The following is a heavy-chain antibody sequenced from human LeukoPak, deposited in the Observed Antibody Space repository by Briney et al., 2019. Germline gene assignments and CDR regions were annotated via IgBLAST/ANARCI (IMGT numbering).Heavy chain of an antibody. Sequence: GGSLRLSCVASGFTFSSHHMNWVRQTPGKGLESVATIKPDGSEKYYVDSVKGRFTISRDNAKSSLYLQMNSLRAENTGVYFCARMSSYCDYWGQGTLVTVSS. J-gene: IGHJ4*02. V-gene: IGHV3-7*01. CDR3: ARMSSYCDY. CDR1: GFTFSSHH. CDR2: IKPDGSEK. D-gene: IGHD2-2*01.